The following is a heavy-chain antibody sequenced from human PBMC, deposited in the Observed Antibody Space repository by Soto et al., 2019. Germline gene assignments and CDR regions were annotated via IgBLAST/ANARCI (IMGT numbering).Heavy chain of an antibody. CDR3: ARGRIPYCSGGSCYQNGKGWFDP. V-gene: IGHV1-3*01. CDR1: GYTFTSYA. J-gene: IGHJ5*02. CDR2: INAGNGNT. D-gene: IGHD2-15*01. Sequence: QVQLVQSGAEVKKPGASVKVSCKASGYTFTSYAMHWVRQAPGQRLEWMGWINAGNGNTKYSQKFQGRVTITRDTSASTAYMELSSLRSEDTAVYYCARGRIPYCSGGSCYQNGKGWFDPWGQGTLVTVSS.